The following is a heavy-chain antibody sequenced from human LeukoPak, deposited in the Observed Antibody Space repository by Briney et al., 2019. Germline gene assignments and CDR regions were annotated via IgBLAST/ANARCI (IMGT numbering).Heavy chain of an antibody. V-gene: IGHV3-30-3*02. CDR1: GFTFSSYA. CDR3: AKSLAGYGGFDY. Sequence: GGSLRLSCAASGFTFSSYAMHWVRQAPGKGLEWVAVISYDGSNKYYADSVKGRFTISRDNSKNTLYLQMNSLRAEDTAVYYCAKSLAGYGGFDYWGQGTLVTVSS. J-gene: IGHJ4*02. CDR2: ISYDGSNK. D-gene: IGHD4-23*01.